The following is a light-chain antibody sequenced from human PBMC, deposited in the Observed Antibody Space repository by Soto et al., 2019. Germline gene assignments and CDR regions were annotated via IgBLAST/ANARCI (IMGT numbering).Light chain of an antibody. V-gene: IGKV1-8*01. CDR2: AAS. CDR3: QQYYSYPRVT. Sequence: AIRMTQSPSSLSASTGDRVTITCRASQGISSYLAWYQQKPGKAPKLLIYAASTLQSGVPSRFSGSGSATDFTLTIRCLQSADLATYYCQQYYSYPRVTFGQGTKLEIK. CDR1: QGISSY. J-gene: IGKJ2*01.